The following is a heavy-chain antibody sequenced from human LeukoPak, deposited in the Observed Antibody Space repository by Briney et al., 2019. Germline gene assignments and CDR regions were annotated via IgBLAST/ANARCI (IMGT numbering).Heavy chain of an antibody. CDR3: AKSSMIGTIFGA. V-gene: IGHV3-9*01. Sequence: GGSLRLSCAASGITFDDYAMHWVRQAPGKGPEWVSGISWNSGSIGYADSVKGRFTISRDNAKNSLYLQMNSLRAEDTALYYCAKSSMIGTIFGAWGQGTLVTVSS. CDR1: GITFDDYA. D-gene: IGHD3-3*01. CDR2: ISWNSGSI. J-gene: IGHJ5*02.